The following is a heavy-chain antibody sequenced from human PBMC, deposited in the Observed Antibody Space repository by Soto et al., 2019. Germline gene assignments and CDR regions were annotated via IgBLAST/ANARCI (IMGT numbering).Heavy chain of an antibody. J-gene: IGHJ4*02. D-gene: IGHD6-13*01. V-gene: IGHV1-3*01. CDR1: GYAFTWFH. CDR3: ATGIAAARVDY. Sequence: VKVSCKASGYAFTWFHIHWVRQAPGQRLEWMGWINAGNGNTKYSQKFQGRVTMTTDTSTSTAYMELRSLRSDDTAVYYCATGIAAARVDYWGQGTLVTVSS. CDR2: INAGNGNT.